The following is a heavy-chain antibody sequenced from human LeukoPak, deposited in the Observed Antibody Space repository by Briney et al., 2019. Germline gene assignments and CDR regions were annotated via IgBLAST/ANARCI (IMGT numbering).Heavy chain of an antibody. CDR1: GFTFSSYA. CDR3: AGDPLWYSSSSKGYYYYGMDV. J-gene: IGHJ6*02. CDR2: ISYDGSNK. D-gene: IGHD6-6*01. V-gene: IGHV3-30-3*01. Sequence: SGGSLRLSCAASGFTFSSYAMHWVRQAPGKGLEWVAVISYDGSNKYYADSVKGRFTISRDNSKNTLYLQMNSLRAEDTAVYYCAGDPLWYSSSSKGYYYYGMDVWGQGTTVTVSS.